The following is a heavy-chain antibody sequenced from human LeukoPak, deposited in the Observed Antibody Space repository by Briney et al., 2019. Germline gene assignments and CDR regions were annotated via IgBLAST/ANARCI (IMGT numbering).Heavy chain of an antibody. J-gene: IGHJ1*01. CDR1: GFTFSSYA. V-gene: IGHV3-23*01. CDR2: ISGSGGST. Sequence: PGGSLRLSCAASGFTFSSYAMSWVRQAPGKGLEWVSAISGSGGSTYYADSVKGRFTISRDNSKNTLYLQMNSLRAEDTAVYYCARPLYCSGGSCYVYFQHWGQGTLVTVSS. CDR3: ARPLYCSGGSCYVYFQH. D-gene: IGHD2-15*01.